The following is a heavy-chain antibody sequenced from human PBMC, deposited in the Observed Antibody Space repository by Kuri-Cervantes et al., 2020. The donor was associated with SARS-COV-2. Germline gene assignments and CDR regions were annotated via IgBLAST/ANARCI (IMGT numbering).Heavy chain of an antibody. D-gene: IGHD3-10*01. CDR3: AIDVGDSGSDY. V-gene: IGHV3-33*08. CDR1: GFTFSTYD. J-gene: IGHJ4*02. CDR2: IWNDGSNK. Sequence: GESLKISCAASGFTFSTYDMYWVRQAPVKGLEWVAFIWNDGSNKYYADFVKGRFTISRDNSKNTLYLQMDSLRGDDTAVYYCAIDVGDSGSDYWGQGTLVTVSS.